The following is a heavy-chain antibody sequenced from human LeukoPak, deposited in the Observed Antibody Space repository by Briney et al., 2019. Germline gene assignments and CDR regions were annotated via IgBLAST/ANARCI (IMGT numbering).Heavy chain of an antibody. Sequence: PGGSLRLSCAASGFTFSSYAMHWVRQAPRKGLEWVAVISYDGSHKYYADSLKGRFTISRDNSKNTLYLQMNSLRAEDTAVYYCARAQLSLDYWGQGTLVTVSS. CDR3: ARAQLSLDY. CDR1: GFTFSSYA. D-gene: IGHD1-1*01. CDR2: ISYDGSHK. V-gene: IGHV3-30*04. J-gene: IGHJ4*02.